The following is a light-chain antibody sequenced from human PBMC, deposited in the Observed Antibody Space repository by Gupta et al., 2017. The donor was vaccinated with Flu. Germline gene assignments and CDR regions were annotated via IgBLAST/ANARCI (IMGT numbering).Light chain of an antibody. V-gene: IGKV3-15*01. CDR3: QQYDRWPRIT. CDR2: GAS. J-gene: IGKJ5*01. Sequence: LSVSPGERATLSCRASQNVNSNLAWYHQKPGQAPRLLIYGASTRATGISARFSGSGSGTDFTLTISSLQSEDFALYYCQQYDRWPRITFGQGTRLGMK. CDR1: QNVNSN.